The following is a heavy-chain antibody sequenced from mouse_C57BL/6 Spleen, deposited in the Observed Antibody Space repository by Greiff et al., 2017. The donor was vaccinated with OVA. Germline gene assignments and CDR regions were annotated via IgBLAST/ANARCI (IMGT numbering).Heavy chain of an antibody. V-gene: IGHV5-9*01. Sequence: EVKLVESGGGLVKPGGSLKLSCAASGFTFSSYTMSWVRQTPEKRLEWVATISGGGGNTYYPDSVKGRFTISRDNAKNTLYLQMSSRRSEDTALYYCARQGYYGSSDYAMDYWGQGTSVTVSS. J-gene: IGHJ4*01. CDR3: ARQGYYGSSDYAMDY. D-gene: IGHD1-1*01. CDR1: GFTFSSYT. CDR2: ISGGGGNT.